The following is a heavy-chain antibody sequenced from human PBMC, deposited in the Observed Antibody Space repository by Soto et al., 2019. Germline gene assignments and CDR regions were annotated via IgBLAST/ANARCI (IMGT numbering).Heavy chain of an antibody. CDR1: GGTISSYA. Sequence: ASVKVSCKASGGTISSYAISWVRQAPGQGLEWMGIINPSGGSTSSAQKFQGRVTMTRDTSTSTVYMELSSLRSEDTAVYYCARPAQGSGKGYFDYWGQGTLVTVSS. D-gene: IGHD3-10*01. J-gene: IGHJ4*02. CDR2: INPSGGST. V-gene: IGHV1-46*03. CDR3: ARPAQGSGKGYFDY.